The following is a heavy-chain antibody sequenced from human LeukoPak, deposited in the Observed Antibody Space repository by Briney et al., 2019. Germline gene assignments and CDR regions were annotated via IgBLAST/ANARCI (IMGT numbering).Heavy chain of an antibody. D-gene: IGHD6-19*01. CDR1: GFTFSSYS. Sequence: GGSLRLSCAASGFTFSSYSMNWVRQAPGKGLEWVSSISSSSSYIYYADSVKGRFTISRDNAKNSLYLQMNSLRAEDTALYYCAKEVDPYSSGWSTLFDYWGQGTLVTVSS. J-gene: IGHJ4*02. V-gene: IGHV3-21*04. CDR2: ISSSSSYI. CDR3: AKEVDPYSSGWSTLFDY.